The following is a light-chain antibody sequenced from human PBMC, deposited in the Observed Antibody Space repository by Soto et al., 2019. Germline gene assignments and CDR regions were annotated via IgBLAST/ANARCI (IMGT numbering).Light chain of an antibody. CDR3: QQYNNWPPWT. J-gene: IGKJ1*01. CDR1: QSVSRN. CDR2: GAS. V-gene: IGKV3-15*01. Sequence: EIVLTQSPGTLSLSSGERATLSCRASQSVSRNLAWYQQKPGQAPRLLIYGASTRATGIPARFSGSGSGTEFTLPISSLQSEDFAVYYCQQYNNWPPWTFGQGTKVDIK.